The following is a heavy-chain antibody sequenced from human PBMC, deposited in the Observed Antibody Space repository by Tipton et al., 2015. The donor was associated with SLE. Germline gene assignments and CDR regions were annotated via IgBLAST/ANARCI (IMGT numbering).Heavy chain of an antibody. D-gene: IGHD3-22*01. V-gene: IGHV4-61*02. CDR3: ARGNYDSSGLNWFDP. CDR2: IYTSGST. J-gene: IGHJ5*02. Sequence: GLVKPSETLSLTCTVSGGSISSGSYYWSWIRQPAGKGLEWIGRIYTSGSTNYNPSLKSRVTISVDTSKNQFSLKLSSVTAADTAVYYCARGNYDSSGLNWFDPWGQGTLVTVSS. CDR1: GGSISSGSYY.